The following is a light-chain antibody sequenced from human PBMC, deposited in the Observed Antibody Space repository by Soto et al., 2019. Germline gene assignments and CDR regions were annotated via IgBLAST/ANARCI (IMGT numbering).Light chain of an antibody. CDR1: QSISSW. V-gene: IGKV1-5*01. J-gene: IGKJ1*01. CDR2: DAS. CDR3: QQYNSYPGT. Sequence: IQMTQSPSFLSASVGDRVTITCRASQSISSWLAWYQQKPGKAPKLLIYDASSLESGVPSRFSGSGSGTEFTLTISSLQPDDFATYYCQQYNSYPGTFGQGTKVDIK.